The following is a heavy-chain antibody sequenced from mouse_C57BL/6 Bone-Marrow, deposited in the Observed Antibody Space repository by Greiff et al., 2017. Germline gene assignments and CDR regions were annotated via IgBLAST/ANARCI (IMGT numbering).Heavy chain of an antibody. V-gene: IGHV1-81*01. CDR2: IYPRSGNT. J-gene: IGHJ2*01. CDR3: ANDYDNFDY. Sequence: VMLVESGAELARPGASVKLSCKASGYTFTSYGISWVKQRTGQGLEWIGEIYPRSGNTYYNEKFKGKATLTADKSSSTAYMELRSLTSEDSAVYFCANDYDNFDYWGQGTTLTVSS. D-gene: IGHD2-4*01. CDR1: GYTFTSYG.